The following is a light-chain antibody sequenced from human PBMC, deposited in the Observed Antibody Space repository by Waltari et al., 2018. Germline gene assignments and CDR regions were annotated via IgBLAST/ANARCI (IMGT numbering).Light chain of an antibody. CDR2: DVN. J-gene: IGLJ2*01. CDR1: SNDVGGYKY. CDR3: SSYTSSTSVI. Sequence: QSALTQPASVSGSPGQSITISCTGTSNDVGGYKYVSWYQQHPGKAPKVLIYDVNNRPSGVSTRFSGPKSGNTASLTISGLQAEDEADYFCSSYTSSTSVIFGGGTKVTVL. V-gene: IGLV2-14*03.